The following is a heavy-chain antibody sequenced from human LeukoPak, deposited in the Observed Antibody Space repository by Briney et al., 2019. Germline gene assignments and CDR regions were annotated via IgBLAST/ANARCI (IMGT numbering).Heavy chain of an antibody. CDR3: ARGAPPDS. J-gene: IGHJ4*02. V-gene: IGHV4-31*03. CDR2: IYNSGST. Sequence: SETLSLTCIVSGASFNTGDYYWNWIRQHPGKGLEWIGYIYNSGSTYYNPSLKSRVTISVDTSKNHFSLRLTSVTAADSAVYYCARGAPPDSWGQGTLVTVSS. CDR1: GASFNTGDYY.